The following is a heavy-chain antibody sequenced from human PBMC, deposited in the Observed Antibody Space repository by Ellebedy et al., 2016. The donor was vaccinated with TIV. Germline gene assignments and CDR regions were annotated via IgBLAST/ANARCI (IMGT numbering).Heavy chain of an antibody. CDR3: ATDEGGSYDS. CDR2: ISRDGDIR. CDR1: GFTLSAYN. D-gene: IGHD1-26*01. V-gene: IGHV3-74*01. J-gene: IGHJ4*02. Sequence: GESLKISCAVSGFTLSAYNMNWIRQAPGKGLEWVSRISRDGDIRGYAEFAKGRFTVSRDNTKNTLYLQMSGLRADDSAVYYCATDEGGSYDSWGQGTRVSVSS.